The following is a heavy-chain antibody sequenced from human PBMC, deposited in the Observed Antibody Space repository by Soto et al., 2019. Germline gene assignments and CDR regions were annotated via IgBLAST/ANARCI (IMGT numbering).Heavy chain of an antibody. D-gene: IGHD3-3*01. CDR2: INHSGST. CDR3: ARGYRFLDPYFDY. V-gene: IGHV4-34*01. CDR1: GGSFSGYY. Sequence: PSETLSLTCAVYGGSFSGYYWSWIRQPPGKGLEWIGEINHSGSTNYNPSLKSRVTISVDTSKNQFSLKLSSVTAADTAVYYCARGYRFLDPYFDYWGQGTLVTVSS. J-gene: IGHJ4*02.